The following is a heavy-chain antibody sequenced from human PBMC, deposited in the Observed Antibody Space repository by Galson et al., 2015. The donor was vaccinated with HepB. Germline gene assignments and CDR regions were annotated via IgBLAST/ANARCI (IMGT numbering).Heavy chain of an antibody. CDR3: ARAAGRQYRDFWSGYGWYFDL. CDR2: TSYDGTTK. D-gene: IGHD3-3*01. CDR1: GFTFTNYA. J-gene: IGHJ2*01. V-gene: IGHV3-30-3*01. Sequence: SLRLSCAASGFTFTNYAIHWVRQAPGKGLEWVTFTSYDGTTKGYADSVKGRFTISRDNSENTVYLQMSSLRPEDTAIYYCARAAGRQYRDFWSGYGWYFDLWGRGTLLTVPS.